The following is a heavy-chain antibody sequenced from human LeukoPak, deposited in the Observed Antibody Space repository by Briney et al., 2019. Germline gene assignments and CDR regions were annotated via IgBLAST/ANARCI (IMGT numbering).Heavy chain of an antibody. CDR3: ARGWAYYYDGSGYYVLDY. CDR2: INHSGST. Sequence: PSETLSLTCAVYGGSFSGYYWSWIRQPPGKGLEWIGEINHSGSTNYNPSLKSRVTISLDTSKNQFSLKLSFVTAADMAVYYCARGWAYYYDGSGYYVLDYWGQGSLVTVSS. V-gene: IGHV4-34*01. J-gene: IGHJ4*02. D-gene: IGHD3-22*01. CDR1: GGSFSGYY.